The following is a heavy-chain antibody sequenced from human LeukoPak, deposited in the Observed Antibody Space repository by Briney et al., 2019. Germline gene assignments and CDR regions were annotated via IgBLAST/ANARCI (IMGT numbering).Heavy chain of an antibody. CDR2: ISYDGSNK. J-gene: IGHJ5*02. V-gene: IGHV3-30-3*01. Sequence: GGSLRLSCAASGFTFSSYAMHWVRQAPGKGLEWVAVISYDGSNKYYADSVKGRFTISRDNSKNTLYLQMNSLRAEDTAVYYCAKEMSSWGQGTLVTVSS. CDR3: AKEMSS. CDR1: GFTFSSYA.